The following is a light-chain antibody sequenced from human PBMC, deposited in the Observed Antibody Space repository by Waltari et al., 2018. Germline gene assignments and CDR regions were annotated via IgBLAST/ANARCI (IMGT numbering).Light chain of an antibody. Sequence: EIVLTQSPATLSVSPGEGAPLPCRASQNVYKYLAWYQQKPGQAPRLLIYDASSRASGVPARFSGSGSGTDYTLTISSLEPEDFGFYFCQQRGDWPLTFGGGTRVEMK. J-gene: IGKJ4*01. CDR3: QQRGDWPLT. CDR2: DAS. CDR1: QNVYKY. V-gene: IGKV3-11*01.